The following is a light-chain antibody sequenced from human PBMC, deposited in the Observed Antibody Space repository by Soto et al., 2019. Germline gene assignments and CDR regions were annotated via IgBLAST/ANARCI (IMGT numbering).Light chain of an antibody. CDR3: SSYSTSSSLV. CDR2: DVS. Sequence: QSALTQPASVSGSPGQSITISCAGTSADIGAFNYVSWYQHHPGKVPQLLIYDVSNRPSGVSARFSAFKSVNTASLTISGLQTDDEAEYYCSSYSTSSSLVFGGGTQLTVL. V-gene: IGLV2-14*03. CDR1: SADIGAFNY. J-gene: IGLJ2*01.